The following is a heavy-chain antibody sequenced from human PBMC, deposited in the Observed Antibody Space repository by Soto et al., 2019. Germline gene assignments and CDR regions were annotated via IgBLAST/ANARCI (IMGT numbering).Heavy chain of an antibody. CDR1: GFTFRSSG. D-gene: IGHD3-10*01. CDR2: IWPDGSNK. J-gene: IGHJ6*02. CDR3: ARQSGSSGMDG. Sequence: QVQLVESGGGVVQPGRSLRLSCAASGFTFRSSGMHWVRQAPGKGLEWVAIIWPDGSNKYYADSVMGRFTISRDNYKNTRYLQMNSLIAEDRAVYYCARQSGSSGMDGWGQGTTVTVSS. V-gene: IGHV3-33*01.